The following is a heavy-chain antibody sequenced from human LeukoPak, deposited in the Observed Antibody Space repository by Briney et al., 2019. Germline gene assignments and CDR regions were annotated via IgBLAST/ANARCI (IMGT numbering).Heavy chain of an antibody. J-gene: IGHJ6*03. CDR3: ARDSPDIVVVVAATRREYYMDV. Sequence: VGSLSLSCAASGFTFSSYWMSWVRQAPGKGVEWVANIKQAGSEKYYVDSVKGRLTISRDNAKNSLYLQMNSVRAEDTAVYYCARDSPDIVVVVAATRREYYMDVWGKGSTVTDSS. CDR2: IKQAGSEK. CDR1: GFTFSSYW. D-gene: IGHD2-15*01. V-gene: IGHV3-7*01.